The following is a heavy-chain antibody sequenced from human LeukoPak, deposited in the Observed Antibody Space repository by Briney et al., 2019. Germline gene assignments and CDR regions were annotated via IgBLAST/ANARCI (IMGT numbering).Heavy chain of an antibody. D-gene: IGHD5-18*01. V-gene: IGHV4-31*03. CDR2: IYNSGST. CDR1: GGSITSGTYS. Sequence: SETLSLTCTVSGGSITSGTYSWSWIRQHPGKGLEWIGYIYNSGSTYYNPSLKSRVSISLDTSKNQFSLKLTSVTAADTAVYYCASGRYIYGPDAFDIWGQGTMVTVSS. CDR3: ASGRYIYGPDAFDI. J-gene: IGHJ3*02.